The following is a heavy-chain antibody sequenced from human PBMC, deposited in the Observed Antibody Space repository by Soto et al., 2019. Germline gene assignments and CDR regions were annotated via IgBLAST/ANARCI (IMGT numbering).Heavy chain of an antibody. Sequence: GSLRLSCAASGFTLSNYWMSWVRQAPGKGLEWVANIKQDGSEKNYVDSVKGRFTISRDNAKSSLYLQMSSLRAEDTARYFCAKARCSTTDCYVPDSWGQGTLVTVSS. D-gene: IGHD1-1*01. CDR1: GFTLSNYW. CDR2: IKQDGSEK. CDR3: AKARCSTTDCYVPDS. J-gene: IGHJ5*01. V-gene: IGHV3-7*03.